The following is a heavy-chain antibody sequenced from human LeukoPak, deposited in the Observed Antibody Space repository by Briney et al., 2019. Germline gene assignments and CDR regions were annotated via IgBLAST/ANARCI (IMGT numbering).Heavy chain of an antibody. J-gene: IGHJ3*02. D-gene: IGHD5-18*01. CDR1: GFTFSNYE. CDR2: IGSRGATI. CDR3: ARCGYSYGDAFDI. Sequence: GGSLRLSCAASGFTFSNYEMNWVRQAPGKGLDWVSYIGSRGATIYYADSVKGRFTISRDNAKNSLYLQMNSLRAEDTAVYYCARCGYSYGDAFDIWGQGTMVTVSS. V-gene: IGHV3-48*03.